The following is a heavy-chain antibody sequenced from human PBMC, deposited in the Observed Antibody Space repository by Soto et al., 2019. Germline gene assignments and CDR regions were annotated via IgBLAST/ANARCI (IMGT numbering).Heavy chain of an antibody. CDR1: GGSMTAGSYF. V-gene: IGHV4-61*01. J-gene: IGHJ4*02. CDR2: VFRSGSV. CDR3: ARARNRYFDF. D-gene: IGHD1-1*01. Sequence: SETLSLTCNVSGGSMTAGSYFWSWIRRPPGKGLEWIGYVFRSGSVNYSPSFKSRVTISIDTSKNQFSLMLKSVAAADTAVYFCARARNRYFDFWGQGALVTVPS.